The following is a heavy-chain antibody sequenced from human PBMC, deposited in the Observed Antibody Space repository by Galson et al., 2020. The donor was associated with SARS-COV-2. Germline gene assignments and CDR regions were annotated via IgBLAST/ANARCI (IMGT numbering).Heavy chain of an antibody. CDR1: GDSISTSSYF. Sequence: SETLSLTCTVSGDSISTSSYFWAWIRQPPGKGLEWVGSINHSGSTYYNPSLMSRVTISVDTSNNQFSLKVSSVTAADTAVYYCAREYHDYRSGTRDLLGPLGQGTLVTVPS. J-gene: IGHJ5*02. V-gene: IGHV4-39*07. CDR2: INHSGST. D-gene: IGHD3-16*01. CDR3: AREYHDYRSGTRDLLGP.